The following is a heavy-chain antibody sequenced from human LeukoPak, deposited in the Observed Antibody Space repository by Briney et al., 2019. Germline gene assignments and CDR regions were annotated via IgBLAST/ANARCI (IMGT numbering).Heavy chain of an antibody. Sequence: EASVRVSCKASGYTFTGYYLHWVRQAPGQGLEWMGWINTNTGNPTYARGFTGRFVFSLDTSVSTAYLQISSLKAEDTAVYYCARVGQDYYDSSGYYPHFDYWGQGTLVTVSS. V-gene: IGHV7-4-1*02. CDR3: ARVGQDYYDSSGYYPHFDY. J-gene: IGHJ4*02. CDR1: GYTFTGYY. CDR2: INTNTGNP. D-gene: IGHD3-22*01.